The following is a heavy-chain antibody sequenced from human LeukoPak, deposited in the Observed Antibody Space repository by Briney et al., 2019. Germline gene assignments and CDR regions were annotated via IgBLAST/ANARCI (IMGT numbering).Heavy chain of an antibody. Sequence: GGSLRLSCVASGFTFDDYAMHWVRQAPGKGLEWASGLTWNSDTVGYADSVKGRFSISRDNAKNSLYLEMNSLRPADTALYYCARETYYDFWSGYKTAEYYFDYWGQGTLVTVSS. CDR3: ARETYYDFWSGYKTAEYYFDY. V-gene: IGHV3-9*01. CDR1: GFTFDDYA. CDR2: LTWNSDTV. J-gene: IGHJ4*02. D-gene: IGHD3-3*01.